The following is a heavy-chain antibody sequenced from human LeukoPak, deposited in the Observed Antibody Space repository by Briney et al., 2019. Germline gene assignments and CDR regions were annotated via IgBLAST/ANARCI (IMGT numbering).Heavy chain of an antibody. J-gene: IGHJ4*02. Sequence: SETLSLTCIVSGGSISSYYWSWIRQPPGKGLEWIGYIYYSGSTNYNPSLKSRVTISVDTSKNKFSLKLSSVTAADTAVYYCARSDHDILTGYYYFDYWGQGTLVTVSS. CDR1: GGSISSYY. D-gene: IGHD3-9*01. CDR2: IYYSGST. V-gene: IGHV4-59*08. CDR3: ARSDHDILTGYYYFDY.